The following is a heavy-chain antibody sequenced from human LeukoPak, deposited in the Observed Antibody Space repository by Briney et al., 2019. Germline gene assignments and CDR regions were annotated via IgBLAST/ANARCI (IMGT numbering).Heavy chain of an antibody. J-gene: IGHJ6*03. V-gene: IGHV3-11*01. CDR3: ARDRDSSSWQNYYYYYMDV. D-gene: IGHD6-13*01. CDR2: ISSSGSTI. CDR1: GFTFSDYY. Sequence: GGSLRLSCAASGFTFSDYYMSWIRQAPGKGLEWVSYISSSGSTIYYADSVKGRFTISRDNAKNSLYLQMNSLRAEDTAVYYCARDRDSSSWQNYYYYYMDVWGKGTTVTISS.